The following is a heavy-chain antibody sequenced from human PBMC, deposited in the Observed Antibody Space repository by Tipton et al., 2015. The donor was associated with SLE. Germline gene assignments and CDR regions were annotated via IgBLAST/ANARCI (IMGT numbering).Heavy chain of an antibody. Sequence: LRLSCTVSGGSITSHYWSWIRQPPGRGLEWIGYIYYSGTTNYNPSLKSRITISVDTSKSQFSLKLTSVTAADTAVYYCARESRNYGAFDIWGPGTMVSVSS. CDR3: ARESRNYGAFDI. CDR2: IYYSGTT. D-gene: IGHD3-16*01. V-gene: IGHV4-59*11. CDR1: GGSITSHY. J-gene: IGHJ3*02.